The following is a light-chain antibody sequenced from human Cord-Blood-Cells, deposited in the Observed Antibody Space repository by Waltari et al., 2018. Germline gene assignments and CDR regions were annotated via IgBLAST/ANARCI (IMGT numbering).Light chain of an antibody. Sequence: NFMLTQPHSVSESPGKTVTISCTRSSGSIASNYVQWYQQRPCSSPTTVIYEVNQRPSGVPDRFSGSIDSSSNSASLTISGLKTEDEADYYCQSYDSSVVFGGGTKLTVL. J-gene: IGLJ2*01. CDR1: SGSIASNY. CDR2: EVN. V-gene: IGLV6-57*01. CDR3: QSYDSSVV.